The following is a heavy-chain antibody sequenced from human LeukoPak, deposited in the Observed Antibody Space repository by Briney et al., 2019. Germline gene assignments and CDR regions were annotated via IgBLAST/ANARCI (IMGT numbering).Heavy chain of an antibody. J-gene: IGHJ4*02. CDR3: VRERGILLRYYFVS. D-gene: IGHD3-10*01. CDR2: INSDGSSP. CDR1: GFTFSGHW. V-gene: IGHV3-74*01. Sequence: RGSLRLSCAASGFTFSGHWMHWVRQVPGKGLVWVSRINSDGSSPAYADSVKGRVTASRDNAKDTLYLLMNSLREEDTAMYFCVRERGILLRYYFVSWGQGTLVTVSS.